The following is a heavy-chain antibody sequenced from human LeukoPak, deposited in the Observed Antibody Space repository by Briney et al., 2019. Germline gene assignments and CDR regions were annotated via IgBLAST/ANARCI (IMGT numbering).Heavy chain of an antibody. Sequence: PSETLSLTCAVYGGSFSGYYWSWIRQPPGKGLEWIGEINHSGSTNYNPSLKSRVTISVDTSKNQFSLKLSSVTAADTAVYYCARSRRYIAAAGNRWFDPWGQGTLVTVSS. V-gene: IGHV4-34*01. J-gene: IGHJ5*02. CDR1: GGSFSGYY. CDR2: INHSGST. CDR3: ARSRRYIAAAGNRWFDP. D-gene: IGHD6-13*01.